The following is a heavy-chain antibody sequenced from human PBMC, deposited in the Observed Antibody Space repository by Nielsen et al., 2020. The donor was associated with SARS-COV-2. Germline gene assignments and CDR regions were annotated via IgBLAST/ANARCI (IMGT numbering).Heavy chain of an antibody. CDR3: ARGSGYSRNIDY. V-gene: IGHV3-13*04. Sequence: GESLKISCAASGFTFSSYDMHWVRQATGKGLEWVSAIGTAGDTYYPGSVKGRFTISRENAKNSLYLQMNSLRAGDTAVYYCARGSGYSRNIDYWGQGTLVTVSS. J-gene: IGHJ4*02. CDR2: IGTAGDT. CDR1: GFTFSSYD. D-gene: IGHD6-13*01.